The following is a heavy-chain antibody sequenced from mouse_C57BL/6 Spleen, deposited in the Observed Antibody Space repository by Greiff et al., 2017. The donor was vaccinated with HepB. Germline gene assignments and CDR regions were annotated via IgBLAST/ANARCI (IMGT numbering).Heavy chain of an antibody. CDR3: ARHEDYSNYTWFAY. V-gene: IGHV1-69*01. CDR2: IDPSDSYT. J-gene: IGHJ3*01. Sequence: QVQLKQSGAELVMPGASVKLSCKASGYTFTSYWMHWVKQRPGQGLEWIGEIDPSDSYTNYNQKFKGKSTLTVDKSSSTAYMQLSSLTSEDSAVYDCARHEDYSNYTWFAYWGQGTLVTVSA. CDR1: GYTFTSYW. D-gene: IGHD2-5*01.